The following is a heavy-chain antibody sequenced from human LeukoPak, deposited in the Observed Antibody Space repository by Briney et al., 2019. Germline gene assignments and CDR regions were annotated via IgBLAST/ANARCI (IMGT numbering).Heavy chain of an antibody. V-gene: IGHV3-15*01. CDR3: TTDAATEVSLDY. Sequence: GGSHRLSCAGSGFIFSNAWMSWVRQAPGKRREWVGRIISKTDGGTTDYPAPVKGRFTISRDDSKNTLYLQMKSLKTEDTAVYYCTTDAATEVSLDYWGQGTLVTVSS. CDR1: GFIFSNAW. D-gene: IGHD6-25*01. CDR2: IISKTDGGTT. J-gene: IGHJ4*02.